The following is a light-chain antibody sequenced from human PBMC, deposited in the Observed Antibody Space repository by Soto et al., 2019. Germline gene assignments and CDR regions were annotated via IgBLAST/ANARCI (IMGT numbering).Light chain of an antibody. Sequence: QSVLTQPPSVSGAPGQKVTISGTGSSSNIGAGYDVNWYQQLPGTAPKLLIHGNSNRPSGVPDRFSGSKSGTSASLAITGLQAEDEADYFCQSYDSSLSGYVFGTGTKVTVL. CDR1: SSNIGAGYD. J-gene: IGLJ1*01. CDR3: QSYDSSLSGYV. V-gene: IGLV1-40*01. CDR2: GNS.